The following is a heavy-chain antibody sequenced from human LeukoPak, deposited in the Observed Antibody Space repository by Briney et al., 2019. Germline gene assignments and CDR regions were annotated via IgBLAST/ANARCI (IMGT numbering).Heavy chain of an antibody. CDR2: LAGGGGSA. J-gene: IGHJ4*02. CDR1: GFSFSNYA. CDR3: VKERGEYDTSGYYYDY. Sequence: GGSLRLSCAASGFSFSNYAMSWVRQAPGKGLEWVSALAGGGGSAYYADSVRGRFTISRDNSKNTLYLQMNSLRAEDTAIYYCVKERGEYDTSGYYYDYWGQGTLVTVSS. V-gene: IGHV3-23*01. D-gene: IGHD3-22*01.